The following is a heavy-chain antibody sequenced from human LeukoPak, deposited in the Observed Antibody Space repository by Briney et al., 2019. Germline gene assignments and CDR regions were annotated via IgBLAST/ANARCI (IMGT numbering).Heavy chain of an antibody. V-gene: IGHV5-51*01. D-gene: IGHD1-26*01. CDR1: GYIFTTYW. Sequence: GESLKISCWASGYIFTTYWIGWVRQMPGKGLEWMGIIYSGDSETRYSPSFQGQVTISVDKSISTAYLQWSSLKASDTAMYYCATTLYSGIYGDAFDIWGQGTMVTVSS. CDR2: IYSGDSET. J-gene: IGHJ3*02. CDR3: ATTLYSGIYGDAFDI.